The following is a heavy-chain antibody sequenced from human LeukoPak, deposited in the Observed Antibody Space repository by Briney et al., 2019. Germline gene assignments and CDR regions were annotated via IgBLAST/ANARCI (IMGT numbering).Heavy chain of an antibody. CDR2: IYHSGRT. Sequence: PSETLSLTCTVSGYSISSGDYWGWIRQPPGKGLEWIGSIYHSGRTYYNPSLKSRVTISVDTSKNQVSLILTSVTAADTAVYYCARSPYLRTYGYGPWELPVSYFDYWGQGTLVTVSS. V-gene: IGHV4-38-2*02. CDR3: ARSPYLRTYGYGPWELPVSYFDY. D-gene: IGHD1-26*01. CDR1: GYSISSGDY. J-gene: IGHJ4*02.